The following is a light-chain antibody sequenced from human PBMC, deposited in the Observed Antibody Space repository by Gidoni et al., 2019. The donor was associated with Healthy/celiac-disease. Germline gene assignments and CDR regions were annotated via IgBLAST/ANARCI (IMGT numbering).Light chain of an antibody. V-gene: IGKV3-20*01. CDR1: QSVSSSC. Sequence: EIVLTQSPCPLSVSPGERATLTGSASQSVSSSCLAWYQQKPGQAPRLLIYGASSRATGIPDRFSGSGSGTDFTITISRLEPEDFAVYYCQQYGSSPALTFGGGTKVEIK. J-gene: IGKJ4*01. CDR3: QQYGSSPALT. CDR2: GAS.